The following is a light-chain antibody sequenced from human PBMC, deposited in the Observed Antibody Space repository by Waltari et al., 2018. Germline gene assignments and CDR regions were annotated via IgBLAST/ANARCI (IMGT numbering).Light chain of an antibody. Sequence: DIVMTQSPLSLPVTPGEPAFISCRSSQSLLHSSGYTYFEWYVQKPVQPPQLLIYVASNRASGVPDRFSGTGSATEFTLEISRVEPEDVGTYYCIQTLHTPYTFGQGTKLEIK. CDR2: VAS. CDR3: IQTLHTPYT. J-gene: IGKJ2*01. V-gene: IGKV2-28*01. CDR1: QSLLHSSGYTY.